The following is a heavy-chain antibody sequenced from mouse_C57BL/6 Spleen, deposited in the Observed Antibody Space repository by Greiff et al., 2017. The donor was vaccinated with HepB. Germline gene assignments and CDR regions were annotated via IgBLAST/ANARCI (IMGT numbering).Heavy chain of an antibody. J-gene: IGHJ3*01. V-gene: IGHV3-6*01. Sequence: DVKLQESGPGLVKPSQSLSLTCSVTGYSITSGYYWNWIRQFPGNKLEWMGYISYDGSNNYNPSLKNRISITRDTSKNQFFLKLNSVTTEDTATYYCAREGYGNPGFAAWGKGTLVTVAA. D-gene: IGHD2-10*02. CDR1: GYSITSGYY. CDR2: ISYDGSN. CDR3: AREGYGNPGFAA.